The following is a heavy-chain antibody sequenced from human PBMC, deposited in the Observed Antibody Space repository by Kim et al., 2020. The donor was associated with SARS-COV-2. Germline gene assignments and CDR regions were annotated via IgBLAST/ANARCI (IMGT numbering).Heavy chain of an antibody. CDR1: GFTFDDYT. CDR2: ISWDGGST. V-gene: IGHV3-43*01. J-gene: IGHJ6*02. CDR3: AKDGLYGMDV. Sequence: GGSLRLSCAASGFTFDDYTMHWVRQAPGKGLEWVSLISWDGGSTYYADSVKGRFTIPRDNSKNSLYLQMNSLRTEDTALYYCAKDGLYGMDVWGQGTTVTVSS.